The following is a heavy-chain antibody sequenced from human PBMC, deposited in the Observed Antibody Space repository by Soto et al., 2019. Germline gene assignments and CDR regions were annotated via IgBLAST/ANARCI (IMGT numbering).Heavy chain of an antibody. CDR3: ARDIGDDSSEIGHGMDV. CDR2: ISYDGSNK. V-gene: IGHV3-30-3*01. J-gene: IGHJ6*02. D-gene: IGHD3-22*01. CDR1: GFTFSSYA. Sequence: GGSLRLSCAASGFTFSSYAMHWVRQAPGKGLEWVAVISYDGSNKYYADSVEGRFTISRDNSKNTLYLQMNSLRAEDTAVYYCARDIGDDSSEIGHGMDVWGQGTTVTV.